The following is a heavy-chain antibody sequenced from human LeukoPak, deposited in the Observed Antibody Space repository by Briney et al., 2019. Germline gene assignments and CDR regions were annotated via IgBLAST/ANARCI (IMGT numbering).Heavy chain of an antibody. CDR2: INHSGST. CDR3: ARGRLRATTGFYYFDY. Sequence: PSETLSLTCAVYGGSFSGYYWSWIRQPPGKGLEWLGEINHSGSTNYNPSLKSRVTISVDTSKNQFSLKLSSVTAADTAVYYCARGRLRATTGFYYFDYWGQGTLVTVSS. J-gene: IGHJ4*02. V-gene: IGHV4-34*01. CDR1: GGSFSGYY. D-gene: IGHD1-26*01.